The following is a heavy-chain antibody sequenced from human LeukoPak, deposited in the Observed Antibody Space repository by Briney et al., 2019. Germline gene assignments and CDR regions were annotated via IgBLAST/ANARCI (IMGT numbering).Heavy chain of an antibody. CDR3: ARRDDEAFDI. V-gene: IGHV1-69*13. D-gene: IGHD1-1*01. J-gene: IGHJ3*02. Sequence: GASVKVSCKASGCTFSSYAISWVRQAPGQGLEWMGGIIPIFGTANYAQKFQGRVTITADESTSTAYMELSSLRSEDTAVYYCARRDDEAFDIWGLGTMVTVSS. CDR2: IIPIFGTA. CDR1: GCTFSSYA.